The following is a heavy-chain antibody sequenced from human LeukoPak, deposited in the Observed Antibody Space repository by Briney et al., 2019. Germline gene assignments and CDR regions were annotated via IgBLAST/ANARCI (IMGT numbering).Heavy chain of an antibody. CDR1: GFTVSSNY. V-gene: IGHV4-59*02. Sequence: KAGGSLRLSCAASGFTVSSNYMSWVRQAPGKGLEWIGYIYYSGSTNYNPSLKSRVTISVDTSKNQFSLKLSSVTAADTAVYYCARSTRRRRGDYYYYGMDVWGKGTTVTVSS. CDR3: ARSTRRRRGDYYYYGMDV. D-gene: IGHD1-1*01. J-gene: IGHJ6*04. CDR2: IYYSGST.